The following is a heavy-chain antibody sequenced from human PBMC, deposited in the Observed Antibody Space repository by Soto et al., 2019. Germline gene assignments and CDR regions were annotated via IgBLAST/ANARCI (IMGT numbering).Heavy chain of an antibody. D-gene: IGHD3-10*01. CDR1: GYTFTSYY. CDR2: INPSGGST. V-gene: IGHV1-46*01. J-gene: IGHJ3*02. Sequence: ASVKVSCKASGYTFTSYYMHWVRQAPGQGLEWMGIINPSGGSTSYAQKFQGRVTMTRDTSTSTVYMELSSLRSEDTAVYYCAAVWFGELFAFDIWGQGTMVTV. CDR3: AAVWFGELFAFDI.